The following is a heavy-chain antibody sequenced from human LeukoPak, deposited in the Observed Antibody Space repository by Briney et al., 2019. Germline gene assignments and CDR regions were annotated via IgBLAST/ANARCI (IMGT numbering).Heavy chain of an antibody. CDR3: ARDKIAAAFGY. Sequence: SETLSLTCAVSGGSLSGFYWSWIRQSPGKGLEWIGEINHSGSTNYNPSLKSRVTISVDTSKNQFSLNLTSVTAADTAVYYCARDKIAAAFGYWGQGTLVTVSS. V-gene: IGHV4-34*01. CDR1: GGSLSGFY. CDR2: INHSGST. J-gene: IGHJ4*02. D-gene: IGHD6-25*01.